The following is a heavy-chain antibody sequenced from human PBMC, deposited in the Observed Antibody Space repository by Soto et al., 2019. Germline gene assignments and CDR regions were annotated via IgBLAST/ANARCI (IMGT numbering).Heavy chain of an antibody. CDR3: ASILIYSSPGSIDAFDI. CDR1: GYSFTSYW. CDR2: IDPSDSYT. D-gene: IGHD6-13*01. Sequence: ESLKISCKGSGYSFTSYWISWVRQMPGKGLEWMGRIDPSDSYTNYSPSFQGHVTISADKSISTAYLQWSSLKASDTAMYYCASILIYSSPGSIDAFDIWGQGTMVTVSS. V-gene: IGHV5-10-1*01. J-gene: IGHJ3*02.